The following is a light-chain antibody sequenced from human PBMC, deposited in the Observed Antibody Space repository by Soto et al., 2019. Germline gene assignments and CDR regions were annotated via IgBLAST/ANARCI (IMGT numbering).Light chain of an antibody. CDR3: QQYDNSPIT. V-gene: IGKV3-20*01. J-gene: IGKJ5*01. Sequence: IVLTQSPGILSLSPGERASLSCGASQSISSSFLAWYQQKPGQAPRLLIYGASSRATGIPDRFSGTGSETDFTLTISRLVPEDFALYYCQQYDNSPITFGQGTQLEIK. CDR2: GAS. CDR1: QSISSSF.